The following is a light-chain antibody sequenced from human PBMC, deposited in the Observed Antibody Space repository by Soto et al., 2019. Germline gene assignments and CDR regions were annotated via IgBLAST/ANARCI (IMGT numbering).Light chain of an antibody. CDR3: HQYNSWPRGT. V-gene: IGKV3-15*01. CDR2: GAS. J-gene: IGKJ3*01. CDR1: QSVGDN. Sequence: EIVMTQSPATLSVSPGERATLSCRASQSVGDNLAWYQRQPGQPPRLLIYGASTRATGIPLRFRGSGSGTEFTLTISSLQSEDSAVYYCHQYNSWPRGTFGPGTKVEIK.